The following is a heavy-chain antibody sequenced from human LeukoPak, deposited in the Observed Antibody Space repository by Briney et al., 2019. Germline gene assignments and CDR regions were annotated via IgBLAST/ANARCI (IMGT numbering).Heavy chain of an antibody. CDR2: INPNSGGT. CDR1: GYTFTGYY. J-gene: IGHJ6*02. Sequence: ASVKVSCKASGYTFTGYYMHWVRQAPGQGLEWMGWINPNSGGTNYAQKFQGRVTMTRDTSISTAYMELSRLRSDDTAVYYCARAWGDIVVVPAAIKIYYYYYGMDVWGQGTTVTVFS. D-gene: IGHD2-2*01. CDR3: ARAWGDIVVVPAAIKIYYYYYGMDV. V-gene: IGHV1-2*02.